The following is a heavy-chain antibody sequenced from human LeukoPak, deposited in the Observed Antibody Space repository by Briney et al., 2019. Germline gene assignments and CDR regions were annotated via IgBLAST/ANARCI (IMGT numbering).Heavy chain of an antibody. V-gene: IGHV3-30*18. CDR2: ISYDGSNK. CDR1: GFTFSSYG. D-gene: IGHD2-15*01. CDR3: AKERGCSGGSCYSAAFDI. Sequence: GGSLRLSCAASGFTFSSYGMHWVRQAPGKGLEWVAVISYDGSNKYYADSVKGRSTISRDNSKNTLYLQMNSLRAEDTAVYYCAKERGCSGGSCYSAAFDIWGQGTMVTASS. J-gene: IGHJ3*02.